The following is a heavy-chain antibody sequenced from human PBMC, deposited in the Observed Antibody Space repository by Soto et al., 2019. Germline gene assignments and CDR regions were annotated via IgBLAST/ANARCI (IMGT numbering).Heavy chain of an antibody. CDR3: AKDASALGEFTYDY. J-gene: IGHJ4*02. Sequence: GGSLRLSCAASGFTFSSYDMSWVRQAPGKGLEWVSAISGSGGSTYYADSVKGRFTISRDNSKNTLYLQMNSLRAEDTAVYYCAKDASALGEFTYDYWGQGTLVTVSS. D-gene: IGHD3-16*01. CDR2: ISGSGGST. CDR1: GFTFSSYD. V-gene: IGHV3-23*01.